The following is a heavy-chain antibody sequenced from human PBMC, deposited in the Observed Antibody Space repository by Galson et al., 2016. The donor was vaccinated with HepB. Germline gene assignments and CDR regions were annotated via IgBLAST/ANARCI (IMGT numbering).Heavy chain of an antibody. CDR2: ISGYNGKT. V-gene: IGHV1-18*01. J-gene: IGHJ5*02. D-gene: IGHD3-3*01. CDR3: ARVHYDFWSDYYKIGWWFDP. Sequence: SVKVSCKASGFAFSTYGISWVRQVPGQGLEWLGWISGYNGKTDYAQNLQGRVTMTTHTSTTTVYMELRSLRSDDTAVYYCARVHYDFWSDYYKIGWWFDPWGQGTLVTVSS. CDR1: GFAFSTYG.